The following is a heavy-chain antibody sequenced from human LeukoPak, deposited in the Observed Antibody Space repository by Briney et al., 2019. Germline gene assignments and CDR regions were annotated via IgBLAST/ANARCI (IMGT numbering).Heavy chain of an antibody. D-gene: IGHD6-19*01. CDR3: ARGLRASSSGWTYYYYGMDV. J-gene: IGHJ6*02. Sequence: PSETLSLTCAVYGGSFSGYYWSWIRQPPGKGLEWIGEINHSGSTNYNPSLKSRVTISVDTSKNQFSLKLSSVTAADTAVYYCARGLRASSSGWTYYYYGMDVWGQGTTVTVSS. V-gene: IGHV4-34*01. CDR1: GGSFSGYY. CDR2: INHSGST.